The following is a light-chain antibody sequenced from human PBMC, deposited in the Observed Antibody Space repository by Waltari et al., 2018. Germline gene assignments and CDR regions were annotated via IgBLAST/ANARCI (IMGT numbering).Light chain of an antibody. J-gene: IGKJ1*01. V-gene: IGKV3-20*01. CDR2: RAS. Sequence: EIVLTQSPGTASLSPGERVTLSCRASQSVGSSSLAWYQQKPGQAPRLVIYRASRMATGIPDRFSGSGSGTDFSLNISRLEPEDFAVYYCQQHGTLPATFGQGTKVEIK. CDR3: QQHGTLPAT. CDR1: QSVGSSS.